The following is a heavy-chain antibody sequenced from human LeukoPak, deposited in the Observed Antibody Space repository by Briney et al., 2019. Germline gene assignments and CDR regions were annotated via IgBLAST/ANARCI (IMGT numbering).Heavy chain of an antibody. CDR3: VQDWAWGAFGS. J-gene: IGHJ4*02. CDR1: GFTFSDYY. Sequence: GGSLRLSCAASGFTFSDYYISWIRQAPGKGLEWVSYISSSGTTIYYADSVRGRFTISRDNAKNSLYLQMDSLGVEDTALYYCVQDWAWGAFGSWGQGTLVTVSS. CDR2: ISSSGTTI. V-gene: IGHV3-11*01. D-gene: IGHD7-27*01.